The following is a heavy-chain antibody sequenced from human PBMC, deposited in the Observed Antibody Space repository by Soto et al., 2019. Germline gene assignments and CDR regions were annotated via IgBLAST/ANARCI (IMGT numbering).Heavy chain of an antibody. CDR1: YDFISSYY. CDR3: ARADYEILTGSYAMDV. D-gene: IGHD3-9*01. CDR2: VSTNGAT. J-gene: IGHJ6*02. V-gene: IGHV4-4*07. Sequence: SETLSLTCTGSYDFISSYYWNWIRQPAGKGLEWIGRVSTNGATNYNPSLESRVTMSVDTSKNQFSLKLTSVTAADTAVYFCARADYEILTGSYAMDVWGQGTTVTVSS.